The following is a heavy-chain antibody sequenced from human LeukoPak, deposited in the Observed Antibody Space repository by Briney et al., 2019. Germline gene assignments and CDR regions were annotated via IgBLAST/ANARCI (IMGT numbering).Heavy chain of an antibody. V-gene: IGHV4-39*01. D-gene: IGHD3-10*01. Sequence: SETLSLTCTVSGGSISSSSYCWGWIRQPPGKGLEWIGSIYYSGSTYYNPSLKSRVTISVDTSKNQFSLKLSSVTAADTAVYYCELYYYGSGSYYNADYWGQGTLVTVSS. CDR1: GGSISSSSYC. J-gene: IGHJ4*02. CDR3: ELYYYGSGSYYNADY. CDR2: IYYSGST.